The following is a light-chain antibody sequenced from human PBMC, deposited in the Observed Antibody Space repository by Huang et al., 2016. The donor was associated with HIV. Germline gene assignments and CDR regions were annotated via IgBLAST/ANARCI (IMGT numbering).Light chain of an antibody. J-gene: IGKJ4*01. Sequence: EIVLTQSPATLSLSPGDRATLSCRASQSVGVYLAWYQQKPGQAPRLLIFEASNRATGIPDRFSGSGSGTEFTLTIDSLQPDDFAIYYCQQRTKWPPVLTFGGGTRVEIK. V-gene: IGKV3-11*01. CDR3: QQRTKWPPVLT. CDR1: QSVGVY. CDR2: EAS.